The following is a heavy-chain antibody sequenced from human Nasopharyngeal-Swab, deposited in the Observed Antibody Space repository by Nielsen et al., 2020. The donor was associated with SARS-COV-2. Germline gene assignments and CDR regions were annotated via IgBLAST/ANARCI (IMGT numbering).Heavy chain of an antibody. CDR3: AKGIRYGDYVFDY. D-gene: IGHD4-17*01. Sequence: WICQPPGKGLEWVSAISGSGGSTYYADSVKGRFTISRDNSKNTLYLQMNSLRAEDTAVYYCAKGIRYGDYVFDYWGQGTLVTVSS. V-gene: IGHV3-23*01. J-gene: IGHJ4*02. CDR2: ISGSGGST.